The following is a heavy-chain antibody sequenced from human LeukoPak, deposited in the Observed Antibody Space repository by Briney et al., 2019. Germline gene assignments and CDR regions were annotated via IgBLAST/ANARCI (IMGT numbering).Heavy chain of an antibody. CDR1: GFTFSNYG. J-gene: IGHJ4*02. CDR3: ARNDRGALYDLDY. V-gene: IGHV3-33*01. D-gene: IGHD2-8*01. Sequence: GGSLRLSCAASGFTFSNYGMHWVRQAPGKGLEWVAVIWHDGSNKYYADSVKGRFTISRDNSKNTLYLQMNSLRAEDTAVYYCARNDRGALYDLDYWGQGTLVTVSS. CDR2: IWHDGSNK.